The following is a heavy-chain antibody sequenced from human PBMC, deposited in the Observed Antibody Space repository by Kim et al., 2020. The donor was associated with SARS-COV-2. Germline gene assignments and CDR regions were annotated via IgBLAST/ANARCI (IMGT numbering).Heavy chain of an antibody. D-gene: IGHD1-20*01. Sequence: SVKGRFTISRDNSKNTLYLQMNSLRAEDTAVYYCAKDLEYNWNTRDAFDIWGQGTMVTVSS. V-gene: IGHV3-23*01. J-gene: IGHJ3*02. CDR3: AKDLEYNWNTRDAFDI.